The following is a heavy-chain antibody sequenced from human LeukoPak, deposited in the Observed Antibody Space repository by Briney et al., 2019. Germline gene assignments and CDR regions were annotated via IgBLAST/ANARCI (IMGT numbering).Heavy chain of an antibody. CDR2: IYYSGST. Sequence: AETLSLTCTVSGVSFSSYYWSCIRQPPGKGLEWIGYIYYSGSTNYNPSLKSRVTMSVDTSKNQFSLKLSSVTAADTAVYYCAREPGWDYWYFDLWGRGTLVTVSS. V-gene: IGHV4-59*12. J-gene: IGHJ2*01. CDR3: AREPGWDYWYFDL. CDR1: GVSFSSYY. D-gene: IGHD1-26*01.